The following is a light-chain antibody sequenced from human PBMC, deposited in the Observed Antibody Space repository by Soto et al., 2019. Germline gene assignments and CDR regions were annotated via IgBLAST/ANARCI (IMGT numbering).Light chain of an antibody. J-gene: IGKJ4*01. V-gene: IGKV3-15*01. CDR1: QSVGSY. CDR2: GAS. Sequence: EKVMTQSPATLSVSPGERATLSCRASQSVGSYLAWYQQKPGQAPRLLIYGASTRAAGIPARFSGSGSGTEFSLTISTLQSEDFGVYYCKQYVNWPLTFGGGTRVEIK. CDR3: KQYVNWPLT.